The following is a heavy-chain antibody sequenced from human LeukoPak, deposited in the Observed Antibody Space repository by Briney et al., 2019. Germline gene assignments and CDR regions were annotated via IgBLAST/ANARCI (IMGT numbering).Heavy chain of an antibody. J-gene: IGHJ4*02. CDR2: IIPILGIA. V-gene: IGHV1-69*04. Sequence: SVKVSCKASGGTFSSYAISWVRQAPGQGLEWMGRIIPILGIANYAQKFQGRVTITADKSMSTAYMELSSLRSEDTAVYYCARDFRPGHYDFWSGYWAYFDYWGQGTLVTVSS. D-gene: IGHD3-3*01. CDR1: GGTFSSYA. CDR3: ARDFRPGHYDFWSGYWAYFDY.